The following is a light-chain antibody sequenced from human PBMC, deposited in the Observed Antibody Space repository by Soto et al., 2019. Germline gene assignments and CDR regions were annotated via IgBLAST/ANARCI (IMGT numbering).Light chain of an antibody. Sequence: EIVLTQSPGTLSLSPGERATLSCRASQSVSSSDLAWYQQKPGQAPRLLIYGASSRATGIPDRFSGSGSGTDFTLTISRLEPEDSAVHYCQQYDNSLYTFGQGTNLEI. CDR2: GAS. J-gene: IGKJ2*01. V-gene: IGKV3-20*01. CDR3: QQYDNSLYT. CDR1: QSVSSSD.